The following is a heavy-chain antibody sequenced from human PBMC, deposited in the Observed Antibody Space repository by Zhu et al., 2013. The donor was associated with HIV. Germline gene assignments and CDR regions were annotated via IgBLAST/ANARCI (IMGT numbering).Heavy chain of an antibody. CDR3: AGCATYYYDSSGYSNWFDP. Sequence: EVQLVESGGDLVKPGGSLRLSCAASGFTFRNAWMTWVRQAPGKGLEWLGRIKSKSDGGTIDYAAPVEGRFSMSRDDSKNTLYLQMNSLKTEDTAVYYCAGCATYYYDSSGYSNWFDPGAREPWSPSPQ. J-gene: IGHJ5*02. CDR1: GFTFRNAW. V-gene: IGHV3-15*01. D-gene: IGHD3-22*01. CDR2: IKSKSDGGTI.